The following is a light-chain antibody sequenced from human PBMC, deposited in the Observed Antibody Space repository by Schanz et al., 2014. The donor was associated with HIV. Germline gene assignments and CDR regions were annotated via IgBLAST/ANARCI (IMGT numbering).Light chain of an antibody. CDR2: HSS. J-gene: IGKJ1*01. V-gene: IGKV3-20*01. Sequence: EIVVTQSPGTLSLSPGERATLSCRASQSVSAGYLAWYQQKPGQAPRLLIFHSSRRATGIPDRFSGSGSGADFTLTISSLEPEDFAVYYCQQYGSSPWTFGQGTKVEIK. CDR3: QQYGSSPWT. CDR1: QSVSAGY.